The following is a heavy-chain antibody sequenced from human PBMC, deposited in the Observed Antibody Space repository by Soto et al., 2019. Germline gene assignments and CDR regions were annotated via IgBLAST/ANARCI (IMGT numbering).Heavy chain of an antibody. D-gene: IGHD2-21*02. CDR2: IYYSEST. J-gene: IGHJ4*02. CDR3: ARQRTWVVTQAYFDS. Sequence: SETLSRTCTVTGDSINNRSYYWGWIRQPPGKGLEWIGSIYYSESTYNNPSLKSRVSISADTSQTQFSLKLRSVTAADTAIYYCARQRTWVVTQAYFDSWGQGSLVTVSS. CDR1: GDSINNRSYY. V-gene: IGHV4-39*01.